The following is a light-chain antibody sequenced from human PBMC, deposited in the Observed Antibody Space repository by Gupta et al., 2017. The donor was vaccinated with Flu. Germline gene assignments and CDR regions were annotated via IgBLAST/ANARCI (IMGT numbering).Light chain of an antibody. CDR2: QAS. CDR1: QSVNSDY. Sequence: ERATRFCRASQSVNSDYLAWYQQRPGQPPRLLVYQASNRATGIPARFSGRGSGTDFTLTVSRLEAEDFAVYCCQQYGGVPRTFGQGTKVEIK. V-gene: IGKV3-20*01. J-gene: IGKJ1*01. CDR3: QQYGGVPRT.